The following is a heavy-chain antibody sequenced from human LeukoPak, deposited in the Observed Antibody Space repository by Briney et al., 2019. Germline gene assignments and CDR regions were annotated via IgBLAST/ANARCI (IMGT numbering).Heavy chain of an antibody. CDR1: DASSSGYY. J-gene: IGHJ4*02. Sequence: SETLSLTCAVYDASSSGYYWTWFRLSSGKGLEWLGEINQSGTTNYNPSLKGRITISVDPSKSQFSLKLSSMTAADTGIYYCARGVDYWGQGTPVTVSS. CDR3: ARGVDY. CDR2: INQSGTT. V-gene: IGHV4-34*01.